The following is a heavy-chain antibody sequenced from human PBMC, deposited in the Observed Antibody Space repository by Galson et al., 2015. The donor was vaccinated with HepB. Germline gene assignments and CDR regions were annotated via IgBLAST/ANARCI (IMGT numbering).Heavy chain of an antibody. CDR2: LNPNSGGT. J-gene: IGHJ6*03. Sequence: SVKVSCKASGYAFTGYYIHWLRQAPGQGLEWMGWLNPNSGGTNSAQKFQGRVTMTRDRSINTAFLDLRRLRPDDTAVYYCARGDIRGIDYYYYYHMDVWGKGTTVIVSS. CDR1: GYAFTGYY. D-gene: IGHD2-15*01. V-gene: IGHV1-2*02. CDR3: ARGDIRGIDYYYYYHMDV.